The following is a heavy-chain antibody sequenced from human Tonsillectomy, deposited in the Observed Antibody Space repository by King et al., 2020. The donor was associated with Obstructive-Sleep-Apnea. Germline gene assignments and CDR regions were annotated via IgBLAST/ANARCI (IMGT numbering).Heavy chain of an antibody. V-gene: IGHV1-69*01. CDR3: ARDQAPWGDCGGDCYPEYFQH. J-gene: IGHJ1*01. CDR1: GGTFSSYA. CDR2: ILPIFGTA. Sequence: QLVQSGAEVKKPGSSVKVSCKASGGTFSSYAISWVRQAPGQGLEWMGGILPIFGTANYAQKFQGRVTITADESTSTAYMELSSLGSGDTAVYYCARDQAPWGDCGGDCYPEYFQHWGQGTLVTVSS. D-gene: IGHD2-21*02.